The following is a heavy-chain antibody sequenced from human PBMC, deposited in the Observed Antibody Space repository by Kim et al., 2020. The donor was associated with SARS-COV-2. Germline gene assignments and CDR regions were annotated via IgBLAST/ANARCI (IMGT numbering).Heavy chain of an antibody. CDR3: ARDSGYDLPSVDP. D-gene: IGHD5-12*01. Sequence: SETLSLTCTVSGGSISSYYWSWIRQPPGKGLEWIGYIYYSGSTNYNPSLKSRVTISVDTSKNQFSLKLSSVTAADTAVYYCARDSGYDLPSVDPWGQGTLVTVSS. CDR2: IYYSGST. J-gene: IGHJ5*02. CDR1: GGSISSYY. V-gene: IGHV4-59*13.